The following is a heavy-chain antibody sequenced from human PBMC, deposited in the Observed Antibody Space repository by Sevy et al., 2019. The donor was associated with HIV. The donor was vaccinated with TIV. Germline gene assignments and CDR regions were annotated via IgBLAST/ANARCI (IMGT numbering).Heavy chain of an antibody. Sequence: ASVKVSCKVSGYTLTELSMHWVRQAPGKGLEWMGGFDPEDGETIYAQKFQGRVTMTEDTSTDTAYMELSSLRSEDTAVYYCATATRAYYDSDAFDIWGQGTMVTVSS. D-gene: IGHD3-22*01. V-gene: IGHV1-24*01. CDR3: ATATRAYYDSDAFDI. CDR2: FDPEDGET. CDR1: GYTLTELS. J-gene: IGHJ3*02.